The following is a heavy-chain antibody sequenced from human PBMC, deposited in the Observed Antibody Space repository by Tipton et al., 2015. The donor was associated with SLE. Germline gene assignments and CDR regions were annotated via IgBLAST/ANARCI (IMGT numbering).Heavy chain of an antibody. CDR3: AKDLAVGVTGY. CDR1: GFTFSSYA. D-gene: IGHD1-26*01. V-gene: IGHV3-23*01. J-gene: IGHJ4*02. CDR2: ISGSGGST. Sequence: SLRLSCAASGFTFSSYAMSWVRQAPGKGLEWVSVISGSGGSTYYADSVKGRFTISRDNFKNTLYLQMNSLRAEDTAVYYCAKDLAVGVTGYWGQGTLVTVSS.